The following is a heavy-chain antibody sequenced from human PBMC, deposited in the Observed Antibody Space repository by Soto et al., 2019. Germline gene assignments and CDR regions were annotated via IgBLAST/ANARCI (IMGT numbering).Heavy chain of an antibody. CDR2: IYSGGST. V-gene: IGHV3-66*01. J-gene: IGHJ3*02. CDR1: GFTVSSNY. Sequence: GGSLRLSCAASGFTVSSNYMSWVRQAPGKGLEWVSVIYSGGSTYYADSVKGRFTISRDNSKNTLYLQMNSLRAEDTAVYYCARVGYCSGGSCYYYGAFDIWGQGTMVTVSS. CDR3: ARVGYCSGGSCYYYGAFDI. D-gene: IGHD2-15*01.